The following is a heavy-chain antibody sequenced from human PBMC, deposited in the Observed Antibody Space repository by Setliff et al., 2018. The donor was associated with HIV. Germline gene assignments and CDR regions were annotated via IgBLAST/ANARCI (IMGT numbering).Heavy chain of an antibody. CDR1: GFTFRDYS. J-gene: IGHJ4*01. V-gene: IGHV3-21*01. D-gene: IGHD2-15*01. CDR2: MSSSGVFI. Sequence: GGSLRLSCATSGFTFRDYSLNWVRQAPGKGLEWIATMSSSGVFIYYADSVKGRFTTSRDVAKASLHLEMTHLRGEDTALYYCATWPTERLNALDIWGQGTLVTVSS. CDR3: ATWPTERLNALDI.